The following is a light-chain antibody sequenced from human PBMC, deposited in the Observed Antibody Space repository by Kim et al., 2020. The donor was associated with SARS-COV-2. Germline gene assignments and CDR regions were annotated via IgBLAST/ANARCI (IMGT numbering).Light chain of an antibody. CDR2: QDT. V-gene: IGLV3-1*01. J-gene: IGLJ2*01. CDR3: QAWDINTVV. CDR1: KLGDKY. Sequence: YELTQPPSVSVSPGQTASITCSGDKLGDKYACWYQQKPGQSPVLVIYQDTKRPSGIPERFSGSNSGNTATLTISGTQAMDEADYYCQAWDINTVVFGGG.